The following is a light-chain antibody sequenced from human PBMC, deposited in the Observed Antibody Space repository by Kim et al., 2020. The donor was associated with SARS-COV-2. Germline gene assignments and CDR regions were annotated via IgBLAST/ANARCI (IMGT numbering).Light chain of an antibody. Sequence: VSPGERATLSCRASQSVNNNLAWYQQKPGQAPRLLIYSASTRATGIPARFSGSGSGTEFTLTISNLQSEDFAVYSCQKYNEWPLTFGPGTKVDIK. V-gene: IGKV3-15*01. J-gene: IGKJ3*01. CDR1: QSVNNN. CDR3: QKYNEWPLT. CDR2: SAS.